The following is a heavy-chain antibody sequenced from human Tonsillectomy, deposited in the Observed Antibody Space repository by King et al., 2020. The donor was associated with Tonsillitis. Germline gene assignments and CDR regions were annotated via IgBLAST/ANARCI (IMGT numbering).Heavy chain of an antibody. CDR1: GYSFSSYY. Sequence: LQLVQSGAEVKQPGASVKVSCKTSGYSFSSYYIHWVRLAPGQGPEWMGLIHPESGTADYAQKFRGRLTMTRDTSTSTLYMELSSLRSDDTAVYFCARDFIEDTPMITDYWGQGTLVTVSS. J-gene: IGHJ4*02. D-gene: IGHD5-18*01. CDR3: ARDFIEDTPMITDY. V-gene: IGHV1-46*01. CDR2: IHPESGTA.